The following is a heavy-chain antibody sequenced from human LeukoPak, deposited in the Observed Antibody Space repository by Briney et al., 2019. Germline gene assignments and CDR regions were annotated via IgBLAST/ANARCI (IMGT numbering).Heavy chain of an antibody. J-gene: IGHJ4*02. Sequence: PSETLSLTCAVSGYSISSGYYWGWIRQPPGKGLEWIGSIYHSGSTYYNPSLKSRVTISVDTSKNQFSLKLSSVTAADTAVYYCARDGTPIAAVGRFDYWGQGTLVTVSS. V-gene: IGHV4-38-2*02. D-gene: IGHD6-13*01. CDR3: ARDGTPIAAVGRFDY. CDR1: GYSISSGYY. CDR2: IYHSGST.